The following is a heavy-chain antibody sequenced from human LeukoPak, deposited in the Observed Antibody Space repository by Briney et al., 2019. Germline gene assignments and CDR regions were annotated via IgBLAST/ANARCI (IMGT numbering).Heavy chain of an antibody. D-gene: IGHD1-26*01. V-gene: IGHV3-23*01. CDR2: ISGSGGST. CDR1: GFTFSSYA. J-gene: IGHJ4*02. CDR3: AKGGIVGATTPPHFDY. Sequence: GGSLRLSCAASGFTFSSYAMSWVRQAPGKGLEWVSAISGSGGSTHYADSVKGRFTISRDNSKNTLYLQMNSLRAEDTAVYYCAKGGIVGATTPPHFDYWGQGTLVTVSS.